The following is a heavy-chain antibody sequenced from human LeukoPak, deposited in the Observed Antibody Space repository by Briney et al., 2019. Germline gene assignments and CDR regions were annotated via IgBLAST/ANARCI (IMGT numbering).Heavy chain of an antibody. Sequence: KPGGSLRLSCAASGFIFSDYYMNWIRQAPGKGLEWVSYISRSSSYTKYADSVQGRFTISRDNVQSSLYLQMNSLRAEDTAVYSCARRDYGAPYYFDYWGQGSLVTVSS. D-gene: IGHD4-17*01. CDR3: ARRDYGAPYYFDY. V-gene: IGHV3-11*03. CDR2: ISRSSSYT. J-gene: IGHJ4*02. CDR1: GFIFSDYY.